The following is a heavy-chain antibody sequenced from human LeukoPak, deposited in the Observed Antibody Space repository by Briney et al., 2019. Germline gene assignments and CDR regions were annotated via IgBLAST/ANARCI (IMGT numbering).Heavy chain of an antibody. CDR2: IYQSGSGSS. Sequence: SETLSLTCSVSGGSIISTNYYWGWIRQPPGKGLEWIGSIYQSGSGSSYYNPSLKSRVTISGDTSKNHFFLRLSSVTAADTVVYYCASTLRFLPYRRFDYWGQGTLVTVPS. CDR3: ASTLRFLPYRRFDY. CDR1: GGSIISTNYY. D-gene: IGHD3-3*01. J-gene: IGHJ4*02. V-gene: IGHV4-39*02.